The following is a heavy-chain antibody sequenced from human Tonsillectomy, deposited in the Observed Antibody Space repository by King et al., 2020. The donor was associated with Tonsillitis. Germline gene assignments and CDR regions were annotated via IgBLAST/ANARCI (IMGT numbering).Heavy chain of an antibody. Sequence: VQLQESGPGLVKPSETLSLTCTVSGGSISSYYWSWIRQPPGKGLEWIGYFYYSGSTNYNPSLKSRVTMSVDTSKNQFSLKLSSVTAADTATYYCARLWLGESPYFDYWGQGTLVIGSS. D-gene: IGHD3-10*01. CDR2: FYYSGST. CDR1: GGSISSYY. V-gene: IGHV4-59*08. CDR3: ARLWLGESPYFDY. J-gene: IGHJ4*02.